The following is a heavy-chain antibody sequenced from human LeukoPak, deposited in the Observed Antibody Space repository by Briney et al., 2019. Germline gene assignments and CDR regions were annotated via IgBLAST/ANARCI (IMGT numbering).Heavy chain of an antibody. J-gene: IGHJ4*02. Sequence: ASVKVSCKVSGYTLTELSMHWVRQARGKGLEWMGTINPSGGSTSYAQKFQGRVTMTRDMSTSTVYMELSSLRSEDTAVYYCARDSGSYRQGFDYWGQGTLVTVSS. D-gene: IGHD1-26*01. CDR1: GYTLTELS. CDR3: ARDSGSYRQGFDY. V-gene: IGHV1-46*01. CDR2: INPSGGST.